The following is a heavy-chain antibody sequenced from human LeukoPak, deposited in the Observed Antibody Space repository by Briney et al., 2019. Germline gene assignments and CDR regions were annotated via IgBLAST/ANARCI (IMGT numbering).Heavy chain of an antibody. CDR2: IHYSGST. Sequence: SETLSLTCTVSGDSISSSSYYWGWIRQPPGKGLEWIGNIHYSGSTYYNPSLKSRVTISVDTSKNQFSLKLSSVTAADTAVYYCARGAGWLIDYWGQGILVTVSS. D-gene: IGHD3-16*01. J-gene: IGHJ4*02. CDR3: ARGAGWLIDY. CDR1: GDSISSSSYY. V-gene: IGHV4-39*07.